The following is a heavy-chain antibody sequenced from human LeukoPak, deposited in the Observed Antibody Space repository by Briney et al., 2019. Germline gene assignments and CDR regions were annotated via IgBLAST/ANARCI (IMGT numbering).Heavy chain of an antibody. J-gene: IGHJ4*02. D-gene: IGHD7-27*01. V-gene: IGHV4-59*01. CDR1: GGSISSYY. Sequence: SETLSLTCTVSGGSISSYYWTWIRQPPGKGLEWLGYVHYNGQTNCNPSLQSRATMSVDMSKNQFSLRLTSVTAADTAVYYCVKVGGTGHFDYWGQGALVTVSS. CDR3: VKVGGTGHFDY. CDR2: VHYNGQT.